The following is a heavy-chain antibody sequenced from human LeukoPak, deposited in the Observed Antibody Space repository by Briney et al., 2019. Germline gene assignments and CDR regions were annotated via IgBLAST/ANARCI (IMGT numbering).Heavy chain of an antibody. CDR2: ITSNSGTI. CDR3: ARSGYSYGSYYYYYYMDV. J-gene: IGHJ6*03. CDR1: GFIFSDFS. Sequence: GGSLRLSCAASGFIFSDFSMNWARQAPGKGLEWVAYITSNSGTIYYADSVRGRFTLSRENVKNSLYLQMNSLRAEDTAVYYCARSGYSYGSYYYYYYMDVWGKGTTVTISS. V-gene: IGHV3-48*01. D-gene: IGHD5-18*01.